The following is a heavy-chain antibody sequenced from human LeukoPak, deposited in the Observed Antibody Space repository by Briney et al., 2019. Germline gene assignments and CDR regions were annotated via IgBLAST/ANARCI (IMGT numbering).Heavy chain of an antibody. Sequence: GGSLRLSCAASGFTFSTYALSWVRQAPGKGLEWVSAISPGGDHTYYADSVKGRFAISRDNSKNTLYLQMHSLRAEDTAVYYCAKSVTADPWGQGTLVTVSS. CDR2: ISPGGDHT. D-gene: IGHD4-23*01. V-gene: IGHV3-23*01. J-gene: IGHJ5*02. CDR3: AKSVTADP. CDR1: GFTFSTYA.